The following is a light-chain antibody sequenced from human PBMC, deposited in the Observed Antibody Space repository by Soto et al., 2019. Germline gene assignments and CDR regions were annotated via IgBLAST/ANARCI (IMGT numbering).Light chain of an antibody. Sequence: QSVLTQPASVSGSPGQSITISCTGTASDIGNYNYVSWYQLHPGKAPKLLIYGVSNRPSGVSNRFSGSKSGNAASLTISGLHAEDEADYYCSSYTAYTTLWVFGGGTKVTVL. V-gene: IGLV2-14*01. CDR3: SSYTAYTTLWV. J-gene: IGLJ3*02. CDR1: ASDIGNYNY. CDR2: GVS.